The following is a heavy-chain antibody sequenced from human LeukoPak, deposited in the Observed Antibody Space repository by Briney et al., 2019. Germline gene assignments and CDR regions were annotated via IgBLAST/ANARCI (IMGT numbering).Heavy chain of an antibody. D-gene: IGHD3-9*01. J-gene: IGHJ6*03. CDR3: ARGVRYFDWLSLNRDYYYMDV. Sequence: GASVKVSCKASHYNLTNYGINWVRQAPGQGLEWMAWISGYTGHTNFAQKFQDRVTMTTDTSTSTAYMELSSLRSEDTAVYYCARGVRYFDWLSLNRDYYYMDVWGKGTTVTISS. CDR2: ISGYTGHT. CDR1: HYNLTNYG. V-gene: IGHV1-18*01.